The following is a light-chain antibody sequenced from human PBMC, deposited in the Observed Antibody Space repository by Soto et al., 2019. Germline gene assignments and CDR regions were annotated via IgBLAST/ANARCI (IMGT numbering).Light chain of an antibody. V-gene: IGLV2-8*01. J-gene: IGLJ1*01. CDR2: QVN. Sequence: QSALTQPPSASGSTGQSVTISCTGTSSDIGVYGFVSRYQQHPGKPPKVIIYQVNKRPSGARDRFAGSNSGNTACLTLSGLRPEDEADYFSSSFAGSYSPYVFGTGTELTVL. CDR1: SSDIGVYGF. CDR3: SSFAGSYSPYV.